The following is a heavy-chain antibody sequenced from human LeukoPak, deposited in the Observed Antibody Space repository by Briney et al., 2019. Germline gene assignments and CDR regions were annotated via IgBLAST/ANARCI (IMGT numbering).Heavy chain of an antibody. CDR3: ARASMVRGVSGAFDI. J-gene: IGHJ3*02. CDR1: GGSIRSYY. Sequence: PSETLSLTCTVSGGSIRSYYWSWIRQPAGKGLEWIGRIYTSGSTNYNPSLKSRVTMSVDTSKNQFSLKLSSVTAADTAVYYCARASMVRGVSGAFDIWGQGTMVTVSS. D-gene: IGHD3-10*01. CDR2: IYTSGST. V-gene: IGHV4-4*07.